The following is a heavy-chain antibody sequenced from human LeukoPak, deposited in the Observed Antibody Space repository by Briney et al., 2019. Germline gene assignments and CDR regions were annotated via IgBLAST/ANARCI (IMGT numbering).Heavy chain of an antibody. CDR1: GYSISSGYY. V-gene: IGHV4-38-2*02. Sequence: SETLSLTCTVSGYSISSGYYWGWIRRPPGKGLEWIGSIFHSGCTYYNPSLKSRVTISVDTSKNQFSLKLSSVTAADTAVYYCASKGQHYIDYWGQGTLVTVSS. CDR3: ASKGQHYIDY. J-gene: IGHJ4*02. CDR2: IFHSGCT.